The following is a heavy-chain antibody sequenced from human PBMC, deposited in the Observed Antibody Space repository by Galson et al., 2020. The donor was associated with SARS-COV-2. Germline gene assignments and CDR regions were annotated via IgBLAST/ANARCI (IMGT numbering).Heavy chain of an antibody. CDR3: ARGRKDGHYEIWTGYDRRYYYMGV. CDR2: INPNSGNT. Sequence: ASVKVSCKASGYTFTSYDINWVRQATGQGLEWMGWINPNSGNTGYAQKFQDRVTMTRNTSISTAYMELSSLRSEDTAVYYCARGRKDGHYEIWTGYDRRYYYMGVWGKGTTVTVS. CDR1: GYTFTSYD. V-gene: IGHV1-8*01. D-gene: IGHD3-9*01. J-gene: IGHJ6*03.